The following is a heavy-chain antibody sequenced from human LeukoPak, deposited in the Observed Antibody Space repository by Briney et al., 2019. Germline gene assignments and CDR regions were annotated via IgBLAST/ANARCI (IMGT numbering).Heavy chain of an antibody. V-gene: IGHV1-24*01. J-gene: IGHJ4*02. CDR2: FDPENDER. Sequence: ASVRVACKVSGQSLSELTMHWVRQAPGKGLEWLGGFDPENDERMCARNFRGRVTMTEDTSPGTAYMELSSLRSEDTAVYFCATEMTSVVPDYWGQGTLVTVSS. CDR3: ATEMTSVVPDY. CDR1: GQSLSELT. D-gene: IGHD4-11*01.